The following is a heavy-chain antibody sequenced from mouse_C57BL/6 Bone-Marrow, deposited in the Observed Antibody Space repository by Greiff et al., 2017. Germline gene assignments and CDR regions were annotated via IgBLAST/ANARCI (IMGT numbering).Heavy chain of an antibody. V-gene: IGHV1-26*01. CDR1: GYTFTDYY. CDR2: INPNNGGT. CDR3: ARQKSYYFDY. Sequence: VQLQQPGPELVKPGASVKISCKASGYTFTDYYMNWVKQSHGKSLEWIGDINPNNGGTSYNQKFKGKATLTVDKSSSTAYMELRSLTSEDSAVYYCARQKSYYFDYWGQGTTLTVSS. J-gene: IGHJ2*01.